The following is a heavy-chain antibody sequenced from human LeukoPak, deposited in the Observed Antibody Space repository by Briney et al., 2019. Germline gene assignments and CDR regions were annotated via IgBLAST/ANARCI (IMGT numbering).Heavy chain of an antibody. Sequence: SETLSLTCAVYGGSFSGYYWSWIRQPPGKGLGWIGEINHSGSTNYNPSLKSRVTISVDTSKNQFSLKLSSVTAADTAVYYCARRGYDFWSGYYTRWFDPWGQGTLVTVSS. CDR1: GGSFSGYY. D-gene: IGHD3-3*01. CDR2: INHSGST. J-gene: IGHJ5*02. CDR3: ARRGYDFWSGYYTRWFDP. V-gene: IGHV4-34*01.